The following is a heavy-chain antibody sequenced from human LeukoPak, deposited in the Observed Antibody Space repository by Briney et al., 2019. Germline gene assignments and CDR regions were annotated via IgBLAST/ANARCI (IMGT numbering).Heavy chain of an antibody. CDR3: ARLKNRGGKADYGMDV. CDR1: GYSFTSYW. D-gene: IGHD2-15*01. CDR2: IYPGDSDT. Sequence: GESLKISCKGSGYSFTSYWIGWVRQMPGKGLEWMGIIYPGDSDTRYSPSFQGQVTISADKSISTAYLQWSSLKASDTAMYYCARLKNRGGKADYGMDVWGQGTTVTVSS. V-gene: IGHV5-51*01. J-gene: IGHJ6*02.